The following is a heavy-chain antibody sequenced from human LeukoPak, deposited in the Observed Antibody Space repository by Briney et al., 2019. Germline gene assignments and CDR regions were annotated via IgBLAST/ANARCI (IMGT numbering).Heavy chain of an antibody. Sequence: QTSETLSLTCTVSGGSISSYYWSWVRQAPGKGLQWVSAITDSGAGTYYADSVKGRFTISRDNSRSTLYLQMNSLRVEDTAFYYCASAQRPWFFDYWGQGTLVTVSS. J-gene: IGHJ4*02. D-gene: IGHD3-22*01. V-gene: IGHV3-23*01. CDR1: GGSISSYY. CDR2: ITDSGAGT. CDR3: ASAQRPWFFDY.